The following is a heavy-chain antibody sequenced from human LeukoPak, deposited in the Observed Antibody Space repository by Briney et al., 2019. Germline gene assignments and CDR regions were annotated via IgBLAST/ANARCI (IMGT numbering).Heavy chain of an antibody. CDR1: GFTFSTYS. D-gene: IGHD4-11*01. J-gene: IGHJ6*03. V-gene: IGHV3-21*01. Sequence: GGSLRLSCAASGFTFSTYSMTWVRQAPGKGLEWVSSISSSSTYIYYADSVKGRFTISRDNAKNSLYLQMNSLRAEDTAVYYCARDSGGYSNPMDVWGKGTTVTVSS. CDR2: ISSSSTYI. CDR3: ARDSGGYSNPMDV.